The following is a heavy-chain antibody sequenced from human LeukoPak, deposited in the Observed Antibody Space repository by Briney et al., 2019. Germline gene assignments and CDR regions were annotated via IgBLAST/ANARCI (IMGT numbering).Heavy chain of an antibody. J-gene: IGHJ3*02. CDR3: ASSVTDYYDSSGYPDAFDI. CDR1: GGSISSSDW. D-gene: IGHD3-22*01. Sequence: PSETLSLTCGVSGGSISSSDWWSWVRQPPGKGLEWIGQIHNRGNTNYNSSLKSRVTISVDKSKNQFSLKLSSVTAADTAVYYCASSVTDYYDSSGYPDAFDIWGQGTMVTVSS. V-gene: IGHV4-4*02. CDR2: IHNRGNT.